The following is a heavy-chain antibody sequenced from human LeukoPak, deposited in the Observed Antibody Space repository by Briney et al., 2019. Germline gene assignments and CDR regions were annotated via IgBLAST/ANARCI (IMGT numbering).Heavy chain of an antibody. J-gene: IGHJ5*02. V-gene: IGHV1-3*01. CDR1: GYTFTSYA. CDR2: INAGNGNT. D-gene: IGHD3-3*01. Sequence: GASVKVSCKASGYTFTSYAMHWVRQAPGQRLEWMGRINAGNGNTKYSQKFQGRVTITRDTSASTAYMELSSLRSEDTAVYYCARSLRFLEWLQFGPWGQGTLVTVSS. CDR3: ARSLRFLEWLQFGP.